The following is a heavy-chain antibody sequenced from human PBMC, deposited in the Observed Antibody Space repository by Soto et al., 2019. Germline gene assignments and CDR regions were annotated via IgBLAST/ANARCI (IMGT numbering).Heavy chain of an antibody. CDR1: GFIFRSFW. CDR3: ASRYLEYCFSSACYEPYDY. J-gene: IGHJ4*02. CDR2: IKQDGTEK. V-gene: IGHV3-7*05. Sequence: GGSLRLSCAASGFIFRSFWMSWVRQAPGKGLEWVANIKQDGTEKNYLDSVKGRFTISRDNAKNSLYLQMNSLRAEDTAVYYCASRYLEYCFSSACYEPYDYWGQGALVTVSS. D-gene: IGHD2-2*01.